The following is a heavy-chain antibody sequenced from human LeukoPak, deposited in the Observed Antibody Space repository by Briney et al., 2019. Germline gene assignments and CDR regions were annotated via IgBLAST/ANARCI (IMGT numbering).Heavy chain of an antibody. CDR2: MNPNSGNT. CDR1: GGTFSSYA. V-gene: IGHV1-8*02. J-gene: IGHJ4*02. D-gene: IGHD6-19*01. Sequence: ASVKVPCKASGGTFSSYAISWVRQAPGQGLEWMGWMNPNSGNTGYAQKFQGRVTMTRNTSISTAYMELSSLRSEDTAVYYCARVDSSGSRYWGQGTLVTVSS. CDR3: ARVDSSGSRY.